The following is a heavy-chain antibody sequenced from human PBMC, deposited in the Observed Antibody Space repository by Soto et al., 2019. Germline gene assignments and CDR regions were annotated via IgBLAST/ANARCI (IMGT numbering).Heavy chain of an antibody. CDR2: IYHSGST. J-gene: IGHJ4*02. D-gene: IGHD1-1*01. Sequence: PSETLSLTCAFSGGSISSSNWWSWVRQPPGKGLEWIGEIYHSGSTNYNPSLKSRVTMSVDTSKNHFSLNLTSVTTADTAVYYCARVLFTTWTHLADYWGQGTLVTVSS. CDR1: GGSISSSNW. V-gene: IGHV4-4*02. CDR3: ARVLFTTWTHLADY.